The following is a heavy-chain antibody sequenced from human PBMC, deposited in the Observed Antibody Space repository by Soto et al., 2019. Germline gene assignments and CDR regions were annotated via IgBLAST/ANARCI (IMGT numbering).Heavy chain of an antibody. Sequence: QVQLVQSGAEVNKPGSSVKVSCKTSGATFSSYAISWVRQAPGQGLEWMGGIIPIFGTANYAQKFQGRVKITADESTSTANMELSSLRSDDTAVYYCATDRRMYCGARHDAFDIWGQGTMVTVSS. CDR3: ATDRRMYCGARHDAFDI. J-gene: IGHJ3*02. CDR2: IIPIFGTA. D-gene: IGHD2-21*01. V-gene: IGHV1-69*01. CDR1: GATFSSYA.